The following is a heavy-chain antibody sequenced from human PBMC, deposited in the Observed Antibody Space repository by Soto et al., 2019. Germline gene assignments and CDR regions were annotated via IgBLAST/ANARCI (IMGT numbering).Heavy chain of an antibody. D-gene: IGHD3-16*01. J-gene: IGHJ4*02. CDR1: GFTFNGAW. CDR2: VKSKGDGGSI. CDR3: SADLPDWGAYAFDY. Sequence: GSLILSCPASGFTFNGAWMNWVRQAPGKGLEWVGRVKSKGDGGSIDYAAPVRGRFTISRDDSRSTVDLQMNSLSAEDSAMYYCSADLPDWGAYAFDYWGQGALVTVSS. V-gene: IGHV3-15*07.